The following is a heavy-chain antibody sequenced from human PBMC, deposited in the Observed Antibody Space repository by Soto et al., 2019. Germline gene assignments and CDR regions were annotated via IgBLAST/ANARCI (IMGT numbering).Heavy chain of an antibody. V-gene: IGHV6-1*01. D-gene: IGHD2-2*01. CDR1: GDSVSSNSAA. CDR2: TYYRSKWYN. J-gene: IGHJ4*02. CDR3: ARGLPLPPGDCSSTSCYAVPHFDY. Sequence: SQTLSLTCAISGDSVSSNSAAWNWIRQSPSRGLEWLGRTYYRSKWYNDYAVSVKSRITINPDTSKNQFSLQLNSVTPEDTALYYCARGLPLPPGDCSSTSCYAVPHFDYWGQGTLVTVSS.